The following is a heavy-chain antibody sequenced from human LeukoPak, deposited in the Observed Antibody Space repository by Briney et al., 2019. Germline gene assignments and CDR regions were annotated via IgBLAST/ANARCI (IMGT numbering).Heavy chain of an antibody. CDR2: IWSDGRDK. V-gene: IGHV3-33*01. Sequence: PGRSLRLSCAASGFTFSSYGIHWVRQAPGKGLERVAVIWSDGRDKYYADSVKGRFTISRDNSKNTLYLQMNSLRAEDTAVYYCARDHRTTVTVYYFDYWGQGTLVTVSS. J-gene: IGHJ4*02. CDR1: GFTFSSYG. CDR3: ARDHRTTVTVYYFDY. D-gene: IGHD4-17*01.